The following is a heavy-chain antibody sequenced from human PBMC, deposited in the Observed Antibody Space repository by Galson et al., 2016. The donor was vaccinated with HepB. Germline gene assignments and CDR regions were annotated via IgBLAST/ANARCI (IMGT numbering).Heavy chain of an antibody. D-gene: IGHD1-1*01. CDR2: LYNSGTT. V-gene: IGHV4-31*03. Sequence: TLSLTCTVSGDSITRGLYYWNWIRQFPGKGLEWIGYLYNSGTTDYNPSLASRVTMSVDTSKTRFSLKLSSVTEAGAAVYYCSRNRALAGPGGPFDSWGQGTLVTVSS. CDR1: GDSITRGLYY. J-gene: IGHJ4*02. CDR3: SRNRALAGPGGPFDS.